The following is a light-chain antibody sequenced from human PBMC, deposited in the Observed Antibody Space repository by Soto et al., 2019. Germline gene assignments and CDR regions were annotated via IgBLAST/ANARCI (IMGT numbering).Light chain of an antibody. CDR2: AAS. Sequence: DIQMTQSPSSLSSSVGDMFTITCRSSQSIANYLNWYQQKPGKAPKLLIYAASTLQSGVPSKFSGSGFGTDFTLTISSLQTEDFATYYCQQNYSPPPITFGQGTRLEIK. V-gene: IGKV1-39*01. CDR3: QQNYSPPPIT. CDR1: QSIANY. J-gene: IGKJ5*01.